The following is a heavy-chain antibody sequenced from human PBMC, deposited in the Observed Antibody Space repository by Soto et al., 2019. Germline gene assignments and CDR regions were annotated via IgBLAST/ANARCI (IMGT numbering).Heavy chain of an antibody. J-gene: IGHJ4*02. CDR2: IWYDGSNK. CDR3: ARDIGDIVVVPAVRRGFFDY. D-gene: IGHD2-2*01. CDR1: GFTFSSYG. Sequence: QVQLVESGGGVVQPGRSLRLSCAASGFTFSSYGMHWVRQAPGKGLEWVAVIWYDGSNKYYADSVKGRFTISRDNSKNTLYLQMNSLRAEDTAVYYCARDIGDIVVVPAVRRGFFDYWGQGTLVTVSS. V-gene: IGHV3-33*01.